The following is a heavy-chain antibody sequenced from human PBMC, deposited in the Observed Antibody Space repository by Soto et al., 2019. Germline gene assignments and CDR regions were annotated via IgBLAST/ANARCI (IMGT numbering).Heavy chain of an antibody. J-gene: IGHJ4*02. CDR2: IYWNEDK. Sequence: SGPTLVNPTQTLTLTCTFSAFSLSTNGVGVGWIRQPPGKPLEWLAVIYWNEDKRYSRSLKSRLSITKDTSKNQAVLTMTTMDPVDTASYYCVHTVMVHTITVGLYFDSWGTEILVTVS. CDR3: VHTVMVHTITVGLYFDS. D-gene: IGHD2-8*01. CDR1: AFSLSTNGVG. V-gene: IGHV2-5*01.